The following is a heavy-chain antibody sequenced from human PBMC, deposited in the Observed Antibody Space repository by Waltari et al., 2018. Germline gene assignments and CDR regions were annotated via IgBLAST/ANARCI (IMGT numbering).Heavy chain of an antibody. CDR3: ASPNYYDSSGYSA. J-gene: IGHJ5*02. D-gene: IGHD3-22*01. CDR1: GYSFTSYW. V-gene: IGHV5-51*03. Sequence: EVQLVQSGAEVKKPGESLKISCKGSGYSFTSYWIGWLRQMPGKGLEWMGIIYPGDSDTRYSPSFKGQVTISADKSISTAYLQWSSLKASDTAMYYCASPNYYDSSGYSAWGQGTLVTVSS. CDR2: IYPGDSDT.